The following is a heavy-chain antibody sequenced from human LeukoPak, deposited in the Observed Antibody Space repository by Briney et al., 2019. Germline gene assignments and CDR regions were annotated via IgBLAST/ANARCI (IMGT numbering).Heavy chain of an antibody. CDR1: GGALGSYS. CDR2: IVPTFETA. V-gene: IGHV1-69*13. J-gene: IGHJ5*02. D-gene: IGHD5-18*01. Sequence: SVKVSCKTSGGALGSYSISWVRQAPGQGLEWMGGIVPTFETANYAQKFQDRLTITADESTDTVYMELSSLTSEDTAVYYCARDRGHCDTARCYINWFDPWGQGTLVTVSS. CDR3: ARDRGHCDTARCYINWFDP.